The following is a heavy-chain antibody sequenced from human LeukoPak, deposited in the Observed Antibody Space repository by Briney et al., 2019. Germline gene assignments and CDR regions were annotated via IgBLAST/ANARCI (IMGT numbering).Heavy chain of an antibody. CDR2: ISYDGSNK. CDR3: ARDSDSSLSDYYFDY. V-gene: IGHV3-30*04. Sequence: PGGSLRLSCAASGFTFSSYAMHWVRQASGKGLEWVAVISYDGSNKYYADSVKGRFTISRDNSKNTLYLQMNSLRAEDTAVYYCARDSDSSLSDYYFDYWGQGTLVTVSS. D-gene: IGHD6-6*01. CDR1: GFTFSSYA. J-gene: IGHJ4*02.